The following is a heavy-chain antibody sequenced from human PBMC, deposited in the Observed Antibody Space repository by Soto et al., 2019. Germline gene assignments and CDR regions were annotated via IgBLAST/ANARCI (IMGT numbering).Heavy chain of an antibody. CDR3: ARDTVRGMDV. D-gene: IGHD4-17*01. V-gene: IGHV3-66*01. CDR1: GFTVSSNY. J-gene: IGHJ6*02. Sequence: EVQLVESGGGLVQPGGSLRLSCAASGFTVSSNYMSWVRQAPGKGLEWVSFIYSGGSTYYADSVKGRFTISRDNSKNTLYLQLNSLRAEDTAMYYGARDTVRGMDVWCQLTTVTVSS. CDR2: IYSGGST.